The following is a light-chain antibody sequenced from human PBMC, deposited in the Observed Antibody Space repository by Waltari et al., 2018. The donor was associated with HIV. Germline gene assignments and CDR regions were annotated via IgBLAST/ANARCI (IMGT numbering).Light chain of an antibody. J-gene: IGLJ3*02. CDR1: SSNVGSNN. Sequence: QSVLTQPPSASGTLGQRVTISCSGVSSNVGSNNVHWYQQLPGEAPKLLIYVNIQRPSGGPSRFAGSESGTSASLDISGLQSDDEADYYCAARDDSLPGVVFGGGTKVTVL. V-gene: IGLV1-44*01. CDR2: VNI. CDR3: AARDDSLPGVV.